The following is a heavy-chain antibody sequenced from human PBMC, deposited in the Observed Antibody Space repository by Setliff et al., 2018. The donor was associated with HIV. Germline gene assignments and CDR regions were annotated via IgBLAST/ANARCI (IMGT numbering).Heavy chain of an antibody. CDR3: ARQPLYNDYDWRSYYFDY. J-gene: IGHJ4*02. D-gene: IGHD5-12*01. Sequence: SETLSLTCAVSGYSISSGCYWGWIRQPPGKGLEWIGSMYHTGSTYYSPSLNSRFTISVDTSKNQFPLKLRSVTAADTAVYYCARQPLYNDYDWRSYYFDYWGQGSLVTVSS. V-gene: IGHV4-38-2*01. CDR1: GYSISSGCY. CDR2: MYHTGST.